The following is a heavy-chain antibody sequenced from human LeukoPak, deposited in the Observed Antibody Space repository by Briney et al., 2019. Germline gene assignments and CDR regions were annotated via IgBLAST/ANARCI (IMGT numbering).Heavy chain of an antibody. CDR1: GYTFTGYD. D-gene: IGHD6-13*01. J-gene: IGHJ4*02. V-gene: IGHV1-8*01. CDR2: MNPNSGNT. CDR3: ARGLVDIQQAIAAAGTGVDY. Sequence: AAVKVSCKASGYTFTGYDINWVRQASGQGREWMGWMNPNSGNTGYAQKFQGRVTMTRNTSISTDYMELSSLRSEDTALYYCARGLVDIQQAIAAAGTGVDYWGQGTLVTVSS.